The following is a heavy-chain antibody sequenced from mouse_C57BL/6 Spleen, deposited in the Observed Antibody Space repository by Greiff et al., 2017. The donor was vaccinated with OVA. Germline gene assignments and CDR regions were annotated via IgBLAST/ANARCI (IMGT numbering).Heavy chain of an antibody. CDR3: ARKDYYGSSYNWYFDV. D-gene: IGHD1-1*01. Sequence: EVKLQQSGPELVKPGASVKIPCKASGYTFTDYNMDWVKQSHGKSLEWIGDINPNNGGTIYNQKFKGKATLTVDKSSSTAYMELRSLTSEDTAVYYCARKDYYGSSYNWYFDVWGTGTTVTVSS. J-gene: IGHJ1*03. CDR2: INPNNGGT. CDR1: GYTFTDYN. V-gene: IGHV1-18*01.